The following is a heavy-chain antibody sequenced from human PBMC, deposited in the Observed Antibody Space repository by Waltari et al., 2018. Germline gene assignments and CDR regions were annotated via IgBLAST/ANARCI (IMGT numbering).Heavy chain of an antibody. CDR1: GGSISSSSYY. CDR3: ARLRYYYDSSGTY. D-gene: IGHD3-22*01. V-gene: IGHV4-39*01. CDR2: IYYSGST. J-gene: IGHJ4*02. Sequence: QLQLQESGPGLVKPSETLSLTCTVSGGSISSSSYYWGWIRQPPGKGLEWIGSIYYSGSTYYNPSLKRRVTISVDTSKNQFSLKLSSVTAADTAVYYCARLRYYYDSSGTYWGQGTLVTVSS.